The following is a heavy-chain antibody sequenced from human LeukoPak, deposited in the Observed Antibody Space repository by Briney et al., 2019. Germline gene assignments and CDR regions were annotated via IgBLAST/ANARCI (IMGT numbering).Heavy chain of an antibody. D-gene: IGHD6-19*01. CDR1: GGSISSSSYY. Sequence: SETLSLTCTVSGGSISSSSYYWGWIRQPPGKGLEWIGSIYYSGSTYYNLSLKSRVTISVDTSKNQFSLKLSSVTAADTAVYYCARDRAVAGFGWFDPWGQGTLVTVSS. V-gene: IGHV4-39*07. CDR2: IYYSGST. CDR3: ARDRAVAGFGWFDP. J-gene: IGHJ5*02.